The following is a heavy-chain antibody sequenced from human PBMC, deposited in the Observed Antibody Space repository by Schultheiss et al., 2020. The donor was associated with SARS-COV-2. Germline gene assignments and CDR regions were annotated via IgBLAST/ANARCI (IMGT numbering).Heavy chain of an antibody. Sequence: GGSLRLSCAASGFTFSSYAMSWVRQAPGKGLEWVSAISCSGGSTYYADSVKGRFTISRDNSKNTLYLQMNSLRAEDTAVYYCARDFGYNHYFDYWGQGTLVTVSS. CDR2: ISCSGGST. D-gene: IGHD5-24*01. J-gene: IGHJ4*02. CDR3: ARDFGYNHYFDY. V-gene: IGHV3-23*01. CDR1: GFTFSSYA.